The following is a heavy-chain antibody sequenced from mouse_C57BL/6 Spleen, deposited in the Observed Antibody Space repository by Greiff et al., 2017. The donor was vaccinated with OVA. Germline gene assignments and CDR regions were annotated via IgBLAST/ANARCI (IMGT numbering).Heavy chain of an antibody. CDR1: GYAFTNYL. CDR3: ARTDDGYLFAY. Sequence: VQLQQSGAELVRPGTSVKVSCKASGYAFTNYLIEWVKQRPGQGLEWIGVINPGSGGTNYNEKFKGKATLTADKSSSTAYMQLSSLTSEVSAVYFCARTDDGYLFAYWGQGTLVTVSA. D-gene: IGHD2-3*01. CDR2: INPGSGGT. J-gene: IGHJ3*01. V-gene: IGHV1-54*01.